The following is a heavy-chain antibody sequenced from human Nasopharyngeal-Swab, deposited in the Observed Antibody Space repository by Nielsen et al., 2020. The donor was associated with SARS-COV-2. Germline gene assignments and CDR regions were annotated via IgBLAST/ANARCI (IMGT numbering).Heavy chain of an antibody. J-gene: IGHJ4*02. Sequence: WIRQPPGKGLEWIGYIYYSGSTSYNPSLKSRVTISVDTSKKQFSLKLSSVTSADTAVYFCARGLSSYGHYNWGQGTLVTVSS. V-gene: IGHV4-59*01. D-gene: IGHD5-18*01. CDR2: IYYSGST. CDR3: ARGLSSYGHYN.